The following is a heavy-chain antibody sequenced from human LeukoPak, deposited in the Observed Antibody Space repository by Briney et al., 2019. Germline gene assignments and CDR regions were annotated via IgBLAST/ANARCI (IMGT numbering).Heavy chain of an antibody. CDR2: ISSSGSTI. J-gene: IGHJ4*02. Sequence: GGSLRLSSAASGFTFSSYEMNWVRQAPGKGLEWVSYISSSGSTIYYADSVKGRFTISRDNAKNSLYLQMNSLRAEDTAVYYCARVVELGYSYGPGEYYFDYWGQGTLVTVSS. CDR3: ARVVELGYSYGPGEYYFDY. D-gene: IGHD5-18*01. CDR1: GFTFSSYE. V-gene: IGHV3-48*03.